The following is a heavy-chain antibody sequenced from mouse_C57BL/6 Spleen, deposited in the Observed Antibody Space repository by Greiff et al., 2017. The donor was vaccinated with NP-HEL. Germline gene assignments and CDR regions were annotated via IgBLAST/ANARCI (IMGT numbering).Heavy chain of an antibody. CDR3: TRYYYGSPRYFDV. J-gene: IGHJ1*03. CDR1: GYTFTDYE. CDR2: IDPETGGT. D-gene: IGHD1-1*01. V-gene: IGHV1-15*01. Sequence: VQLQQSGAELVRPGASVTLSCKASGYTFTDYEMHWVKQTPVHGLEWIGAIDPETGGTAYNQKFKGKAILTADKSSSTSYMELRSLTSEDSAVYYCTRYYYGSPRYFDVWGTGTTVTVSS.